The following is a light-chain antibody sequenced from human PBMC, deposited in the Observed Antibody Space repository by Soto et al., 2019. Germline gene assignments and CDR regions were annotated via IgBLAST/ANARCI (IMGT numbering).Light chain of an antibody. V-gene: IGKV3-15*01. J-gene: IGKJ1*01. Sequence: EVEMTPSPATLSLSAVERGPQCCRASQSVYNNLAWYQQKPGQAPRLLMYGASTRPAGIPARFSGSGSGTEFTLTISSLQSEDVAVYYCQQYNNWPWTFGQGTKVDIK. CDR2: GAS. CDR1: QSVYNN. CDR3: QQYNNWPWT.